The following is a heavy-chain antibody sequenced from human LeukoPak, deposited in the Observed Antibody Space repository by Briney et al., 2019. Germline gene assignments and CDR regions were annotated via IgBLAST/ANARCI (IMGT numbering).Heavy chain of an antibody. D-gene: IGHD4-23*01. V-gene: IGHV3-23*01. CDR1: GFTFSSYA. Sequence: GGSLRPSCEASGFTFSSYAMSWVRQAPGKGLAWVSVISSSADSTYYADSVKGRFTISRDNSKNTLFLQMNSLRAEDTAVDYRAKPLEKYTYGGNFDYWGQGILVTVSS. CDR3: AKPLEKYTYGGNFDY. CDR2: ISSSADST. J-gene: IGHJ4*02.